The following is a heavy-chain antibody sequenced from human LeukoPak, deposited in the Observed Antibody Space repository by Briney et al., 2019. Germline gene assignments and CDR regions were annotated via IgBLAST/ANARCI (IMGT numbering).Heavy chain of an antibody. CDR3: ARGACSGGSCRDY. Sequence: GASVKVSCKASGGTFSSYAISWVRQAPGQGLEWMGRIIPIFGTANSAQKFQGRVTITTDESTSTAYMELSRLRSEDTAVYYCARGACSGGSCRDYWGQGTPVTVSS. V-gene: IGHV1-69*05. D-gene: IGHD2-15*01. CDR1: GGTFSSYA. J-gene: IGHJ4*02. CDR2: IIPIFGTA.